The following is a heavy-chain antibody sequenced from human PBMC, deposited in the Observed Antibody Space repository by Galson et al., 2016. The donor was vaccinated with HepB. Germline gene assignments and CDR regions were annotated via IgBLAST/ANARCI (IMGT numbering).Heavy chain of an antibody. CDR1: GFTFSDYY. J-gene: IGHJ3*02. D-gene: IGHD3-16*01. CDR2: ISSRSSTI. CDR3: ARDGGIPGAAFDI. Sequence: SLRLSCAASGFTFSDYYMNWIRQAPGKGLEWISYISSRSSTIYYADSVKGRFTISRDNAKNSLFLHMNSLRDEDTAVYYCARDGGIPGAAFDIWGQGTMVTVSS. V-gene: IGHV3-11*04.